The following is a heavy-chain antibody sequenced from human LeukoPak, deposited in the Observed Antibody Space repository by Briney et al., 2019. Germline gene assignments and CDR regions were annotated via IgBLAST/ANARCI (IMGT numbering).Heavy chain of an antibody. Sequence: ASVKVSCKASGYTFTSYAMHWVRQAPGQRLEWMGWINAGNGNTKYSQKFQGRVTITRDISASTAYMELSSLRSEDTAVYYCARVITMVRGVLNWFDPWGQGTLVTVSS. CDR3: ARVITMVRGVLNWFDP. V-gene: IGHV1-3*01. CDR1: GYTFTSYA. CDR2: INAGNGNT. J-gene: IGHJ5*02. D-gene: IGHD3-10*01.